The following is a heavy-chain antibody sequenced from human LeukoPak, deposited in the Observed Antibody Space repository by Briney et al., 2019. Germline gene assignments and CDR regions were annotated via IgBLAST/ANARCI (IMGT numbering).Heavy chain of an antibody. Sequence: SETLSLTCTVSGGSISSYYWSWIRQPPGKGLEWIGYIYYSGSTNYNPSLKSRVTISVDTSKNQFSLKLSSVTAADTAVYYCARSSGIAAAGHFDYWGQGTLVTVSS. V-gene: IGHV4-59*12. CDR3: ARSSGIAAAGHFDY. CDR1: GGSISSYY. D-gene: IGHD6-13*01. J-gene: IGHJ4*02. CDR2: IYYSGST.